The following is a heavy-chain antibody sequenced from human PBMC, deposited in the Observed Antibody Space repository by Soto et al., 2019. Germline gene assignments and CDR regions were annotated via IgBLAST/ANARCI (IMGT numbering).Heavy chain of an antibody. D-gene: IGHD4-17*01. Sequence: QLQLQESGPGLVKPSETLSLTCTVSGGSISSSSYYWGWIRQPPGKGLEWIGSIYYSGSTYYNPSLKSRVTISADTSKNQFSLKLSSVTAADTAVYYCARTTAPSSFDYWGQGTLVTVSS. CDR1: GGSISSSSYY. CDR2: IYYSGST. CDR3: ARTTAPSSFDY. V-gene: IGHV4-39*01. J-gene: IGHJ4*02.